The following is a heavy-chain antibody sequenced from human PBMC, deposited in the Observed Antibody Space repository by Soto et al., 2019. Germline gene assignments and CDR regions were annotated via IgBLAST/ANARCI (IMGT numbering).Heavy chain of an antibody. D-gene: IGHD6-6*01. CDR3: ARGFDYSSPSD. J-gene: IGHJ4*02. CDR2: ISYDGSNK. V-gene: IGHV3-30-3*01. Sequence: QVQLVESGGGLVQPGRSLRLSCAASGFTFSSYAMHWVRQAPGKGLEWVAVISYDGSNKYYADSVKGRFTISRDNSKNTLYLQMNSLRAEDTAVYYCARGFDYSSPSDWGQGTLVTVSS. CDR1: GFTFSSYA.